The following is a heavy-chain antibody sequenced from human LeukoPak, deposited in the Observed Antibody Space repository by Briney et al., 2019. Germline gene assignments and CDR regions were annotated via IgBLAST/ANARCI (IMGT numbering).Heavy chain of an antibody. V-gene: IGHV3-20*04. CDR2: INWNGGST. D-gene: IGHD2-8*01. Sequence: PGGSLRLSCAASGFSFADYGMSWVRQAPGKGLEWVSGINWNGGSTGYAGSVRGRFTISRDNSKDSLYLQMNSLRTEDTALYYCAKDRTRYCRNGICFAKNDACDVWGQGTMVTVSS. J-gene: IGHJ3*01. CDR3: AKDRTRYCRNGICFAKNDACDV. CDR1: GFSFADYG.